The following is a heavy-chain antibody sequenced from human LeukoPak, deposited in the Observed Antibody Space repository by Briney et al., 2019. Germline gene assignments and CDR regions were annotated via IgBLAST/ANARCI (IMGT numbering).Heavy chain of an antibody. V-gene: IGHV4-4*02. CDR3: ARDPSCSGGSCYSVGWFDP. CDR1: GGSISSSTNW. Sequence: SETLSLTCAVSGGSISSSTNWWSWVRQPPGKGLEWIGEIYHSGGTNYNPSLKSRITISVDKSQNQFSLKVNSLTAADTAVYYCARDPSCSGGSCYSVGWFDPWGQGTLVTVSS. CDR2: IYHSGGT. J-gene: IGHJ5*02. D-gene: IGHD2-15*01.